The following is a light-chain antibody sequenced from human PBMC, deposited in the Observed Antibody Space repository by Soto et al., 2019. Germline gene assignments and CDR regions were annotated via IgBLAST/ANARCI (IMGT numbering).Light chain of an antibody. CDR3: QQYESLTLT. CDR2: DAS. J-gene: IGKJ5*01. CDR1: QDINKN. V-gene: IGKV1-33*01. Sequence: DIHMTQSPSSLSASVGNIVTITCQASQDINKNLIWYQQKPGKAPKLLIYDASDLETGVPSRFSGSGSGTGFTFTISSLQTEDFATYYCQQYESLTLTFGHGTRLEI.